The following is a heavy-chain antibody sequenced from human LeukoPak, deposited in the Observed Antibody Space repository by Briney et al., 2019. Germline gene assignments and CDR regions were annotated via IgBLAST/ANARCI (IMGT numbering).Heavy chain of an antibody. J-gene: IGHJ5*02. CDR1: GFTFSSYA. CDR2: ISGSGGST. V-gene: IGHV3-23*01. D-gene: IGHD3-22*01. Sequence: GGSLRLSCAASGFTFSSYAMSWVRQAPGKGLEWVSAISGSGGSTYYADSVKGRFTISRDNSKNTLYLQMNSLRAEDTAVYYRAKVQFASENYDSSGYLWFDPWGQGTLVTVSS. CDR3: AKVQFASENYDSSGYLWFDP.